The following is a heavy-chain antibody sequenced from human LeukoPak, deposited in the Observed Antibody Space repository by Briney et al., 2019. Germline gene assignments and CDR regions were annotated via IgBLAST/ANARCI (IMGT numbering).Heavy chain of an antibody. Sequence: ASVTVSCKASGYTFTSYYMHWVRQAPGQGLEWMGVINPSGGSTSYAQKFQGRVTMTRDTSTSTVYMELSSLRSEDTAVYYCARDRRSNGVIPPFDYWGQGTLVTVSS. CDR2: INPSGGST. CDR3: ARDRRSNGVIPPFDY. CDR1: GYTFTSYY. D-gene: IGHD2-21*01. V-gene: IGHV1-46*01. J-gene: IGHJ4*02.